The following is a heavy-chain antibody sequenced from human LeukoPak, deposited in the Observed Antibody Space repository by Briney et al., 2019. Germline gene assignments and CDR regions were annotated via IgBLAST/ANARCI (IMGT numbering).Heavy chain of an antibody. CDR3: AKDQGDVLTGYTDDAFDI. J-gene: IGHJ3*02. D-gene: IGHD3-9*01. CDR1: GFTFSSYG. V-gene: IGHV3-30*02. Sequence: GGSLRLSCAASGFTFSSYGMHWVRQAPGKGLEWVAFIRYDGSNKYYADSVKGRFTISRDNSKNTLHLQMNSLRAEDTAVYYCAKDQGDVLTGYTDDAFDIWGQGTVVTVSS. CDR2: IRYDGSNK.